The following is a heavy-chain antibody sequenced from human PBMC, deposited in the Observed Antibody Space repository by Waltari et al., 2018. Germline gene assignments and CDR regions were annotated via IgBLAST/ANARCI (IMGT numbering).Heavy chain of an antibody. CDR1: DGSINNYF. D-gene: IGHD5-12*01. CDR2: IYSSGST. CDR3: AREVRRDGYNYVDY. V-gene: IGHV4-4*07. J-gene: IGHJ4*02. Sequence: QVQVQESGPGLVKPSGTLSLTCNVSDGSINNYFWTWIRQPAGKGLEWIGRIYSSGSTNCNPTRRSRVTMSIDTSKNQFSLKLASVTAADTAVYFCAREVRRDGYNYVDYWAQGTLVIVSS.